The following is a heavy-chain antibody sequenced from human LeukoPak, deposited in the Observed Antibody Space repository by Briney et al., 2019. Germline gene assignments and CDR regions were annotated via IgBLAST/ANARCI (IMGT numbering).Heavy chain of an antibody. V-gene: IGHV4-31*03. Sequence: SETSSLTCTVSGGSINSGGYYWSWICQHPGKGLEWIGYVYYSGSTYYNPSLKSRATISVDTSKNQFSLKLSSVTAADTAVYYCARDIRMAYYYHCMDVWGQGTTVTAPS. CDR3: ARDIRMAYYYHCMDV. CDR2: VYYSGST. CDR1: GGSINSGGYY. D-gene: IGHD2-21*01. J-gene: IGHJ6*02.